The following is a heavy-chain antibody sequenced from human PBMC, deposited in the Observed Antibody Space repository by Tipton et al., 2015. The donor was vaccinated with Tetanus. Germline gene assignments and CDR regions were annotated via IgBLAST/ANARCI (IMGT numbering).Heavy chain of an antibody. J-gene: IGHJ3*02. V-gene: IGHV4-59*01. D-gene: IGHD3-22*01. Sequence: LRLSCTVSGGSISSYYWSWIRQPPGKGLEWIGYIYYSGSTNYNPSLKSRVTISVDTSKNQFSLKLSSVTAADTAVYYCARDSKYYDSSGYYYVTDAFDIWGQGTMVTVSS. CDR1: GGSISSYY. CDR2: IYYSGST. CDR3: ARDSKYYDSSGYYYVTDAFDI.